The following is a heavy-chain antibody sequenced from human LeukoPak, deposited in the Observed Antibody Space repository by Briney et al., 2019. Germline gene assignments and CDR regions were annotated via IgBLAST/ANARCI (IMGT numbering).Heavy chain of an antibody. J-gene: IGHJ4*02. CDR1: GFTFSSYR. CDR3: ARGRPHGNDY. CDR2: IASDGSST. D-gene: IGHD4-23*01. V-gene: IGHV3-74*01. Sequence: GGSLRLSCAASGFTFSSYRMNWVRQAPGKGLVWVSRIASDGSSTTYADSVKGRFSISRDNAKNTLYLQMNSLRVEDTAVYYCARGRPHGNDYWGQGTLVTVSS.